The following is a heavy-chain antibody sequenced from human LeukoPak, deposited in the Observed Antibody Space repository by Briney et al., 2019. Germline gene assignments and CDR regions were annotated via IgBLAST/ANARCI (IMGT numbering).Heavy chain of an antibody. CDR3: ARRRDSSGYYYFDY. V-gene: IGHV1-8*03. Sequence: ASVKVSCKASGYTFTSYDINWVRQATGQGLEWMGWMNPNSGNTGYAQKFQGRVTITRNTSISTAYMELSSLRSEDTAVYYCARRRDSSGYYYFDYWGQGTLVTVSS. CDR2: MNPNSGNT. CDR1: GYTFTSYD. D-gene: IGHD3-22*01. J-gene: IGHJ4*02.